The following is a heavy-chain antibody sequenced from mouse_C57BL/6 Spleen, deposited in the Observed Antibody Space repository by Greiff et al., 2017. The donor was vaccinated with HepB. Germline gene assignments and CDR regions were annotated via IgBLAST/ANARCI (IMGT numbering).Heavy chain of an antibody. CDR3: ARATTVVAFDY. J-gene: IGHJ2*01. Sequence: ESGPGLVKPSQSLSLTCSVTGYSITSGYYWNWIRQFPGNKLEWMGYISYDGSNNYNPSLKNRISITRDTSKNQFFLKLNSVTTEDTATYYCARATTVVAFDYWGQGTTLTVSS. D-gene: IGHD1-1*01. CDR2: ISYDGSN. CDR1: GYSITSGYY. V-gene: IGHV3-6*01.